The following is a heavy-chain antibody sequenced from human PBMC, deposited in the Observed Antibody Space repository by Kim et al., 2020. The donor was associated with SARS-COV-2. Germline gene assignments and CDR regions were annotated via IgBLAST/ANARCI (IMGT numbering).Heavy chain of an antibody. CDR2: ISSHGRNA. CDR1: GLTLSNSG. Sequence: GGSLRLSCAVSGLTLSNSGLHWVRQTPAKGLEWVSSISSHGRNAYYADSVTGRFSISKDDSKNTLHLQMNSLRPEDTAVDHCAGEALYCGRYAGYFDYWGQGTLVTVSS. V-gene: IGHV3-30*03. CDR3: AGEALYCGRYAGYFDY. J-gene: IGHJ4*02. D-gene: IGHD1-26*01.